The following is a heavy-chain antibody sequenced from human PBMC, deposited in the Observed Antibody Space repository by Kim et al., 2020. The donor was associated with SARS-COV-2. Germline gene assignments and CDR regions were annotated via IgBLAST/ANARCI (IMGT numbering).Heavy chain of an antibody. J-gene: IGHJ4*01. D-gene: IGHD1-26*01. CDR1: GFTFSAYP. Sequence: GGSLRLSCAASGFTFSAYPMAWVRQAPGKGLEWVSSIIDTGKTYNADSLMGRFTISRDNSKNNLHLQMNSMRAADTAIFHCATGSRGTWRPHDYWG. CDR3: ATGSRGTWRPHDY. CDR2: IIDTGKT. V-gene: IGHV3-23*01.